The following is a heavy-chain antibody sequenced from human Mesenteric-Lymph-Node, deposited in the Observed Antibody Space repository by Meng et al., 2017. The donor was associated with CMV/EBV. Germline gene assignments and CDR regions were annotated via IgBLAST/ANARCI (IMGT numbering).Heavy chain of an antibody. Sequence: ETLSLTCVVSGFTFSNYWMSWVRQAPGKGLEWVANIDQDGSDRYYVDSLKGRFIISRDNARNSLYLQMNSLRAEDTAVYYCARIRFDGNFDYWGQGTLVTVSS. CDR1: GFTFSNYW. D-gene: IGHD2-15*01. J-gene: IGHJ4*02. V-gene: IGHV3-7*01. CDR2: IDQDGSDR. CDR3: ARIRFDGNFDY.